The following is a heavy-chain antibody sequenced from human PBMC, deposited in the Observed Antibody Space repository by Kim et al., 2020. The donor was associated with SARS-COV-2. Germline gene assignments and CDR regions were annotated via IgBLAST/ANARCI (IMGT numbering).Heavy chain of an antibody. CDR3: ARDRKNRGEYAFDI. D-gene: IGHD3-16*01. Sequence: GGSLRLSCAASGFTFSSYAMHWVRQAPGKGLEWVAVISYDGSNKYYADSVKGRFTISRDNSKNTLYLQMNSLRAEDTAVYYCARDRKNRGEYAFDIWGQGTMVTVSS. J-gene: IGHJ3*02. CDR2: ISYDGSNK. V-gene: IGHV3-30*04. CDR1: GFTFSSYA.